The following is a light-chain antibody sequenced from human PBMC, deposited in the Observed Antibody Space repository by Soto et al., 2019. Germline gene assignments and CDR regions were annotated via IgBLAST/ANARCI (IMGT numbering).Light chain of an antibody. CDR3: QQYNNWPRT. Sequence: EIVLTQSPGTLSLTPGERATLSCRASQSLSSSYLAWYQQKPGQAPRPLIYGASTRATGIPARFSGSGSGTEFTLTISSLQSEDFAVYYCQQYNNWPRTFGQGTKVDIK. CDR2: GAS. CDR1: QSLSSSY. V-gene: IGKV3-15*01. J-gene: IGKJ1*01.